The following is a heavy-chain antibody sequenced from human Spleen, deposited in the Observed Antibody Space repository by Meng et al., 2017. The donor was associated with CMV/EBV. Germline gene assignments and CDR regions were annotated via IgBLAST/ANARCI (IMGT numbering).Heavy chain of an antibody. V-gene: IGHV4-39*07. Sequence: SSSWGWIRQSPGTGLEWLGSTYHSGSTNNNPSLKSRVTMSLDTSKNQFSLQLNSVTAADTAVYYCARDTKRSPIVVVPATVRGWFDSWGQGTLVTVSS. CDR2: TYHSGST. D-gene: IGHD2-2*01. CDR1: SSS. J-gene: IGHJ5*01. CDR3: ARDTKRSPIVVVPATVRGWFDS.